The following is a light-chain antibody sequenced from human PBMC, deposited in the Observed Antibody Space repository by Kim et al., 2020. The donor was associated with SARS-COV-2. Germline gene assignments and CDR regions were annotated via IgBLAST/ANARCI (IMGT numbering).Light chain of an antibody. CDR1: ALPKKY. Sequence: SYELTQPPSVSVSLGQMARITCSGEALPKKYAYWYQQKPGQFPVLVIYKDSERPSGIPERFSGSSSGTIVTLTISGVQAEDEADYYCLSADSSGTVVFGGGTQLTVL. CDR2: KDS. V-gene: IGLV3-16*01. CDR3: LSADSSGTVV. J-gene: IGLJ2*01.